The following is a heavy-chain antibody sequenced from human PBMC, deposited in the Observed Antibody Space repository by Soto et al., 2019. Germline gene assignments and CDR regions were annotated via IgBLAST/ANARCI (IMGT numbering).Heavy chain of an antibody. D-gene: IGHD3-10*01. J-gene: IGHJ6*02. CDR2: VSGYTGNT. V-gene: IGHV1-18*01. CDR1: GYIFTNYD. CDR3: ARFVSAPYYYYGVDV. Sequence: QVQLVQSETEVKKPGASVKVSCKASGYIFTNYDITWVRQAPGQGLEWMGWVSGYTGNTKYAQKFQDRVTMTTDTSTSTVYMELRSLRFDDTAVYYCARFVSAPYYYYGVDVWGQGTTVFVSS.